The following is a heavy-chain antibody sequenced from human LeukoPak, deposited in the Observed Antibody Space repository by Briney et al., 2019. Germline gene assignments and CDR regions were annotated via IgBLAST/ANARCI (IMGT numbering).Heavy chain of an antibody. CDR3: ARGILVGPDAFDI. Sequence: PGGSLRLSCAASGFTFSSYSMNWVRQAPGKGLEWVSYISSSSSTIYYADSVKGRFTISRDNAKNSLYLQMNSLRAEDTAVYYCARGILVGPDAFDIWGQGTMVTVSS. D-gene: IGHD2-21*01. V-gene: IGHV3-48*01. J-gene: IGHJ3*02. CDR1: GFTFSSYS. CDR2: ISSSSSTI.